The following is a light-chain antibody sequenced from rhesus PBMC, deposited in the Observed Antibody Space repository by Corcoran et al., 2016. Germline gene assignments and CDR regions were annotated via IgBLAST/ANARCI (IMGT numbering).Light chain of an antibody. CDR3: MQGIEYPFT. CDR1: QSLLDSEDGNTY. CDR2: EVA. Sequence: DIVMTQTPLSLPVTPGEPASISCRSSQSLLDSEDGNTYLEWYLQKPGQSPQPLIYEVANRVSGAPDRFSGRGSDTDFTLKISRVEAEDVGVYYCMQGIEYPFTFGPGTKLDIK. J-gene: IGKJ3*01. V-gene: IGKV2S20*01.